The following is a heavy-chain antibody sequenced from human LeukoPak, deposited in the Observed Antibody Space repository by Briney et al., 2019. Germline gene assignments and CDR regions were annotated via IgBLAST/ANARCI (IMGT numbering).Heavy chain of an antibody. J-gene: IGHJ4*02. V-gene: IGHV3-30*04. CDR3: ARDPPFRTGWSQNFFDT. Sequence: GRSLRLSCAPSGFTFDTLAMHWVRQAPGKGLEWVALISYDGGNIYYGDSVKGRFTISRDNHNKMLYLQMNSLRPEDTAVYYCARDPPFRTGWSQNFFDTWGQGTLVIVSS. CDR2: ISYDGGNI. D-gene: IGHD6-19*01. CDR1: GFTFDTLA.